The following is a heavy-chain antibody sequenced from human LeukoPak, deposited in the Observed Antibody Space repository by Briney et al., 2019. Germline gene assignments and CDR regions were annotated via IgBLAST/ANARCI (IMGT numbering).Heavy chain of an antibody. CDR1: GGSISSTSYY. Sequence: SETLSLTCIVSGGSISSTSYYWGWIRQSPGKGLEWIGSFYYSGSTYYNPSLKSRVTISVDTSKNQFSLKLSSVTAADTAVYYCARDGYSYGYFDYWGQGTLVTVSS. D-gene: IGHD5-18*01. CDR3: ARDGYSYGYFDY. CDR2: FYYSGST. V-gene: IGHV4-39*07. J-gene: IGHJ4*02.